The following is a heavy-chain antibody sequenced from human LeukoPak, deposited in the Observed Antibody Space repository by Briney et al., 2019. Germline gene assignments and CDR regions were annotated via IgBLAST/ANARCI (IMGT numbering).Heavy chain of an antibody. CDR1: GDSLSSNSVT. V-gene: IGHV6-1*01. CDR3: ARRLTEYDCFDP. J-gene: IGHJ5*02. CDR2: TYYRSTWYN. Sequence: SQTLSLTCALSGDSLSSNSVTWNWLRQSPSRGLEWLGRTYYRSTWYNDYAVSVRGRITVNPDTSKNQFSLHLTSVTPEDTGVYYCARRLTEYDCFDPWGQGILVTVSS. D-gene: IGHD2-21*02.